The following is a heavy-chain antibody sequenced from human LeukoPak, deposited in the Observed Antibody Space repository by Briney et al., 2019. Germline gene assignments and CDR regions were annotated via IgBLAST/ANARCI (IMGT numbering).Heavy chain of an antibody. CDR1: GFTFSRFR. D-gene: IGHD3-16*01. J-gene: IGHJ4*02. V-gene: IGHV3-7*01. Sequence: GESLRLSCAASGFTFSRFRMSWVRQPPGKGLEWVANINQDGSEIYYVDSVKGRFTVSTDNAKNSLYLQMSSLRVEDTAVYYCASSWGSAIDFWGQGTLVTVSS. CDR3: ASSWGSAIDF. CDR2: INQDGSEI.